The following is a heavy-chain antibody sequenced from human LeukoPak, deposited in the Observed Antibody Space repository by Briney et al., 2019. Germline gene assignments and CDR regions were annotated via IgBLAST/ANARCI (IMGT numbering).Heavy chain of an antibody. V-gene: IGHV1-2*02. Sequence: ASVKVSCKASGYTFGAHYIHWLRQAPGQGLEYMGWINPTAGDTRFAGKSKGRVTLTRDTSTNTVYMELTGLTLADTAVYYCARGMFSSSESFDVWGQGAMVVVSS. CDR1: GYTFGAHY. CDR2: INPTAGDT. CDR3: ARGMFSSSESFDV. J-gene: IGHJ3*01. D-gene: IGHD1-14*01.